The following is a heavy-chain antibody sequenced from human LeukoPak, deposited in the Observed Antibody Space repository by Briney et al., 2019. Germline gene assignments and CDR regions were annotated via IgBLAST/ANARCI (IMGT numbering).Heavy chain of an antibody. CDR2: IYYSGST. J-gene: IGHJ4*02. CDR1: GGSISSYY. D-gene: IGHD6-13*01. V-gene: IGHV4-59*12. CDR3: ARGSSSWYSAYFDY. Sequence: SETLSLTCTVSGGSISSYYWSWIRQPPGKGLEWIGYIYYSGSTNYIPSLKSRVTISVDTSKNQFSLKLSSVTAADTAEYYCARGSSSWYSAYFDYWGQGTLVTVSS.